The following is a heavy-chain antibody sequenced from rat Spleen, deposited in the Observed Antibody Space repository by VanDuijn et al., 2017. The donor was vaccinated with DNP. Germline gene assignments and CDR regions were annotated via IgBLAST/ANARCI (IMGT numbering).Heavy chain of an antibody. CDR2: ISYDGVGT. V-gene: IGHV5-17*01. D-gene: IGHD1-6*01. CDR1: GFSFRDYA. Sequence: EVQLVESGGGLVQPGKSLKVSCVASGFSFRDYAMAWVRQASKKGLEWVATISYDGVGTYYRDSVKGRFTISRDNAKSTLYLQMDNLRSEDTATYYCARLYYGYWGQGVMVTVSS. CDR3: ARLYYGY. J-gene: IGHJ2*01.